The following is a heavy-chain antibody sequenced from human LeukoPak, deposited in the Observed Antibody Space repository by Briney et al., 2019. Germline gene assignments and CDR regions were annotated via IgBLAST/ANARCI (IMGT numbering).Heavy chain of an antibody. CDR1: GFTFSSYA. J-gene: IGHJ4*02. D-gene: IGHD5-18*01. Sequence: GGSLRLYCAASGFTFSSYAMSWVRQAPGKGLEWVSAISGSGGSTYYADSVKGRFTISRDNSKNTLYLQMNSLRAEDTAVYYCAYSRGYSYGYGFYWGQGTLVTVSS. CDR3: AYSRGYSYGYGFY. CDR2: ISGSGGST. V-gene: IGHV3-23*01.